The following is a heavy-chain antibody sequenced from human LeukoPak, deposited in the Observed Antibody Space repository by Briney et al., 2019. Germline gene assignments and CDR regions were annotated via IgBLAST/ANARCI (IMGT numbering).Heavy chain of an antibody. CDR1: GFIFSNYW. V-gene: IGHV3-74*01. D-gene: IGHD1-20*01. CDR2: TNGDGS. CDR3: ASYNWNYDMDV. J-gene: IGHJ6*02. Sequence: PGGSLRLSCVASGFIFSNYWMYWVRQAPVKGLVWVSRTNGDGSYGVSVNGRFTISRDNAKSTLYLQMHNLRVEDTAVYYCASYNWNYDMDVWGQGTTVIVSS.